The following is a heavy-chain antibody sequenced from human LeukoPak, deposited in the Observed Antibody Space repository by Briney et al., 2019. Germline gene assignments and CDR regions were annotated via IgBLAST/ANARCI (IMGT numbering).Heavy chain of an antibody. CDR3: ARASTRRYLDY. CDR2: ISSSSSYI. D-gene: IGHD1-1*01. J-gene: IGHJ4*02. Sequence: GGSLRLSCAASGFTFSSYAMSWVRQAPGKGLEWVSSISSSSSYIYYADSVKGRFTISRDNAKNSLYLQMNSLRAEDTAVYYCARASTRRYLDYWGQGTLVTVSS. V-gene: IGHV3-21*01. CDR1: GFTFSSYA.